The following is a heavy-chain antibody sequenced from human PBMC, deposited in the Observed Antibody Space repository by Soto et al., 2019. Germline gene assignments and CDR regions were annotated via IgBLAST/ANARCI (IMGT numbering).Heavy chain of an antibody. CDR3: ARAIVVTIGGMDV. J-gene: IGHJ6*02. CDR1: GGTINSAGDC. Sequence: PMSLSYTVSGGTINSAGDCWSWKNQPPGKGLEWIGYIYYSGSTYFNPSLKSRVTISKDTSRNQFSLRLSSVTAADTAVYYCARAIVVTIGGMDVWAKEPRSPAP. V-gene: IGHV4-30-4*01. D-gene: IGHD5-12*01. CDR2: IYYSGST.